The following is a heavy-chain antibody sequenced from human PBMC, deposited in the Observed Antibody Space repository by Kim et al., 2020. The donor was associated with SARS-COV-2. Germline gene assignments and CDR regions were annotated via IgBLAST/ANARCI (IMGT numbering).Heavy chain of an antibody. V-gene: IGHV3-53*04. CDR3: ARAHIVVVPAADRRYWYFDL. D-gene: IGHD2-2*01. Sequence: RFTISRHNSKNTLYLQMNSLRAEDTAVYYCARAHIVVVPAADRRYWYFDLWGRGTLVTVSS. J-gene: IGHJ2*01.